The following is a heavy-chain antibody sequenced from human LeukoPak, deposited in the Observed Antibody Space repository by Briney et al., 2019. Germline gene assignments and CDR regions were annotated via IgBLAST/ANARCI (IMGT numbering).Heavy chain of an antibody. Sequence: ASVKVSCKASGYTFTGYYMHWVRQAPGQGLGWMGWINPNSGGTKYAQKFQGRVTMTRDTSVSTAYMELSRLRSDDTAVYYCARDLYGSSSWPNFDYWGPGTLVTVSS. CDR2: INPNSGGT. J-gene: IGHJ4*02. CDR1: GYTFTGYY. D-gene: IGHD6-13*01. CDR3: ARDLYGSSSWPNFDY. V-gene: IGHV1-2*02.